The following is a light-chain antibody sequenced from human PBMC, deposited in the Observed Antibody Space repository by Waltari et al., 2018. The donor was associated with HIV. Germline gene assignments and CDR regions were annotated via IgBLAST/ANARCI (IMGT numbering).Light chain of an antibody. CDR3: QQYGDLPLT. CDR1: QDIRNY. CDR2: DAS. Sequence: DIRMTQSPSSLSASLGDRVTITCQASQDIRNYLNWFQQKPGQAPKLLIYDASTLETGVPSRFSGSGSGTDFTFTISSLQPEDIATYYCQQYGDLPLTFGPGTKVEIK. J-gene: IGKJ3*01. V-gene: IGKV1-33*01.